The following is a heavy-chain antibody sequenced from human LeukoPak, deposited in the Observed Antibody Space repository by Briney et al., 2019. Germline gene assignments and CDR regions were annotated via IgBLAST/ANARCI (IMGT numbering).Heavy chain of an antibody. CDR3: ARDRISGEFDY. D-gene: IGHD1-26*01. CDR1: GFTFSSYG. Sequence: GGSLRLSCAASGFTFSSYGMSWVRQAPGKGLEWVSAISGSGGSTYYADSVKGRFTISRDNSKNTLYLQMNSLRAEDTAVYYCARDRISGEFDYWGQGTLVTVSS. J-gene: IGHJ4*02. V-gene: IGHV3-23*01. CDR2: ISGSGGST.